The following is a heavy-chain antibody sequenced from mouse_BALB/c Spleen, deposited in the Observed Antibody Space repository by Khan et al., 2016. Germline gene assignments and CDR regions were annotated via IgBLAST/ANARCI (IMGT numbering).Heavy chain of an antibody. D-gene: IGHD2-4*01. J-gene: IGHJ4*01. Sequence: QVQLQQSGAELVRPGASVKLSCKASGYSFTTYWMNWVKQRPGQGLEWLGMIHPSDSETRFNQKFKDKATMTVDKSSSTAYMQLSSPTSADSAVYDCARYVMITTPYYAMDYWGQGTSVTVSS. CDR2: IHPSDSET. CDR1: GYSFTTYW. CDR3: ARYVMITTPYYAMDY. V-gene: IGHV1S82*01.